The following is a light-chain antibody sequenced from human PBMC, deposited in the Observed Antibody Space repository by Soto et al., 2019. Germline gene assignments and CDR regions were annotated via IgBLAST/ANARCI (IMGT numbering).Light chain of an antibody. CDR1: QSVSSDS. CDR3: QQDCSSPPT. J-gene: IGKJ2*01. V-gene: IGKV3-20*01. CDR2: GAS. Sequence: EIVLTQSPGTLSFSPGERATLSCRASQSVSSDSLAWYQQKPGQAPRLLIYGASRRATGIPHRFSGSGSVTDFNLTVSSLVPEDCAVFYGQQDCSSPPTFSQGTK.